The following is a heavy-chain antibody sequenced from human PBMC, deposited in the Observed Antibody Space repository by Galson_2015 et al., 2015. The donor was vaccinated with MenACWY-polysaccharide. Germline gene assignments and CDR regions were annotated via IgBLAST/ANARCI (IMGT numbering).Heavy chain of an antibody. CDR2: IHATGST. CDR1: HDSISSSY. CDR3: ARRSLDNWYFNH. Sequence: SETLSLTCTVSHDSISSSYWSSIRQSADKGLEYIGRIHATGSTAYNPSFRSRVATSVALPRNNFSIRLASVTASDTAIYCCARRSLDNWYFNHWGRGTLVNVSS. D-gene: IGHD1-1*01. V-gene: IGHV4-4*07. J-gene: IGHJ2*01.